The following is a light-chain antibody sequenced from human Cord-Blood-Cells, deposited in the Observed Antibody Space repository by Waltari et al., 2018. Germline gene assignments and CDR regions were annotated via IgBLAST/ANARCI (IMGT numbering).Light chain of an antibody. CDR3: QKYNSALFT. J-gene: IGKJ3*01. V-gene: IGKV1-27*01. Sequence: DIQMTQSPSSLSASVGDRVTITCRASQGISNYLAWYQQKPGKVPKLLIYAASTLQSGVPSRFSGSGSGTDFTLTISRLQPEDVATYYWQKYNSALFTFGPGTKVDIK. CDR2: AAS. CDR1: QGISNY.